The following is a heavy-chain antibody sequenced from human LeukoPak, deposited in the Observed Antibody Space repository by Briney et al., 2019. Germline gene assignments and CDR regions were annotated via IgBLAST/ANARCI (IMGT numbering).Heavy chain of an antibody. Sequence: AASVKVSCKASGYTFTSYGISWVRQAPGQGLEWMGWISAYNGNTNYAQKLQGRVIMTTDTSTSTAYMELRSLRSDDTAVYYCARDKGRGGSYLAYNYWGQGTLVTVSS. D-gene: IGHD1-26*01. CDR1: GYTFTSYG. V-gene: IGHV1-18*01. CDR3: ARDKGRGGSYLAYNY. J-gene: IGHJ4*02. CDR2: ISAYNGNT.